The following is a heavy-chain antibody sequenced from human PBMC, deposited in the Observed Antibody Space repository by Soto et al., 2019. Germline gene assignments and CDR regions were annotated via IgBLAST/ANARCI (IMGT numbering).Heavy chain of an antibody. CDR2: IIPILDIA. CDR3: AAGGHGAFDI. J-gene: IGHJ3*02. CDR1: GDTFSSYT. V-gene: IGHV1-69*02. D-gene: IGHD1-26*01. Sequence: QVQLVQSGAEVKKPGSSVKVSCKASGDTFSSYTISWVRQAPGQGLEWMGRIIPILDIANYAQKFQGRVTITADKSTSTAYMGLSRLRSEDTAVYYCAAGGHGAFDIWGQGKMVTVYS.